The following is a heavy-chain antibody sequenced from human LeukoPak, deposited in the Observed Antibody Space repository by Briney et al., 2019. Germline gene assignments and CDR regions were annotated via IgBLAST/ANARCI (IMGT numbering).Heavy chain of an antibody. Sequence: ASVKVSCKASGYTFTSYAMNWVRQAPGQGLEWMGWINTNTGNPTYAQGFTGRFVFSSDTSVSTAYLQISSLKAEDTAVYYCARDSGAFLEWPNPGVDYWGQGTLVTVSS. V-gene: IGHV7-4-1*02. J-gene: IGHJ4*02. D-gene: IGHD3-3*01. CDR2: INTNTGNP. CDR1: GYTFTSYA. CDR3: ARDSGAFLEWPNPGVDY.